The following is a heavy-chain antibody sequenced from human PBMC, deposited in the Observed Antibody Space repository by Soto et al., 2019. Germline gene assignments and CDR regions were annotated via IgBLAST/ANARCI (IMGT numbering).Heavy chain of an antibody. D-gene: IGHD5-12*01. CDR3: SKDGEMATIKSGYFDL. CDR1: GFTFSSYA. CDR2: ISGSGGST. Sequence: EVQLLESGGGLVQPGGSLRLSCAASGFTFSSYAMSWVRQAPGKGLEWVSAISGSGGSTYYADSVKGRFTISRDNSKNTLYLQMNSLRAEDTAVYYWSKDGEMATIKSGYFDLWGRGTLVTVSS. J-gene: IGHJ2*01. V-gene: IGHV3-23*01.